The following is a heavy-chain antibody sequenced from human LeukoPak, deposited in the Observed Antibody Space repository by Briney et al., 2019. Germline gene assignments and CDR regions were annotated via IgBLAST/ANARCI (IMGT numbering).Heavy chain of an antibody. V-gene: IGHV3-9*01. CDR2: IAWNSGNT. CDR3: AKDMNSYGSGSSYNPWGPFDS. D-gene: IGHD3-10*01. J-gene: IGHJ4*02. CDR1: GFTFDNYA. Sequence: PGRFLRLSCAASGFTFDNYAMHWVRQAPGKGLEWVSGIAWNSGNTGFADSVKGRFTISRDNAENSLSLQMNSLTPEDTAFYFCAKDMNSYGSGSSYNPWGPFDSWGQGTLVTVSS.